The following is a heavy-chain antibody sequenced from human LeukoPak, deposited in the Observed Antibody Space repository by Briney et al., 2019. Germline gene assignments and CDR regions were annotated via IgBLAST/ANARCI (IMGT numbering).Heavy chain of an antibody. CDR1: GFTLRTYG. J-gene: IGHJ4*02. Sequence: GGSLRLSCAASGFTLRTYGMHWVRQAPGKGLEWVAFIRNDESNKYYADSVKCRFTISRDNSKNTLYLQMNSLRAEDTAVYFCAKVIGGSSAWYARGFDYWGQGTLVTVSS. CDR3: AKVIGGSSAWYARGFDY. D-gene: IGHD2-15*01. CDR2: IRNDESNK. V-gene: IGHV3-30*02.